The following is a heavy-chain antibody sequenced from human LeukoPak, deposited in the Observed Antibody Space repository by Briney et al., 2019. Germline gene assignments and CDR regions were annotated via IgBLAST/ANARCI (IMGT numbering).Heavy chain of an antibody. V-gene: IGHV3-21*01. CDR3: ARRSKWELLGSFDY. Sequence: GGSLRLSWAASGFTFSSYSMNWVRQAPGKGLEWVSSISSSSSYIYYADSVKGRFTISRDNAKNSLYLQMNSLRAEDTAVYYCARRSKWELLGSFDYWGQGTLVTVSS. D-gene: IGHD1-26*01. CDR2: ISSSSSYI. CDR1: GFTFSSYS. J-gene: IGHJ4*02.